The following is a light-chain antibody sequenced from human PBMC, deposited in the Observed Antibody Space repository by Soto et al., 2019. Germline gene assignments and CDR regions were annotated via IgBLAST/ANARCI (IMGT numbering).Light chain of an antibody. V-gene: IGKV3-11*01. Sequence: EIVFTQSPATLSLSPVERATLSCRASQSVNIYLAWYQQKPGQAPRLLIYDASNRATGIPARFSGSGSGTDFTLTISSLEPEDIAVYYCQQRSNWRVTFGGGTKVDIK. CDR3: QQRSNWRVT. CDR2: DAS. J-gene: IGKJ4*01. CDR1: QSVNIY.